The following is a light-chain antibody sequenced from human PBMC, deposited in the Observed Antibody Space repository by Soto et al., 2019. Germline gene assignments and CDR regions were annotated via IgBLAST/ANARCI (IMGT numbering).Light chain of an antibody. CDR2: DVA. J-gene: IGLJ1*01. V-gene: IGLV2-11*01. CDR3: SSYAGSNTFV. Sequence: QSVLAQARSVSRSHGQSVTISCTGTGNDVGAYNYVSWYQQHPGRPPKLMIYDVARWSSGVPDRFSGFKSGNTASLTVSGLRAEDEADYYCSSYAGSNTFVFGTGTKVTV. CDR1: GNDVGAYNY.